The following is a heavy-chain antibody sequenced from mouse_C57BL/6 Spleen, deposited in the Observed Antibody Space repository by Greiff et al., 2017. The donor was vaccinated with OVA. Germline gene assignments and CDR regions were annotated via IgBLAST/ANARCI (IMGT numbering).Heavy chain of an antibody. D-gene: IGHD1-1*01. Sequence: VKVVESGPGLVQPSQSLSITCTVSGFSLTSYGVHWVRQSPGKGLEWLGVIWSGGSTDYNAAFISRLSISKDNSKSQVFFKMNSLQADDTAIYYCARVTTVVPYYFDYWGQGTTLTVSS. CDR1: GFSLTSYG. V-gene: IGHV2-2*01. J-gene: IGHJ2*01. CDR2: IWSGGST. CDR3: ARVTTVVPYYFDY.